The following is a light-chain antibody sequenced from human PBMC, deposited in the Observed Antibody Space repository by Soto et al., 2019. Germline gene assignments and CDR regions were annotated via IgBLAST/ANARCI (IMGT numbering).Light chain of an antibody. V-gene: IGLV2-23*02. CDR2: EVA. CDR1: SSNVGGYNL. CDR3: CSYAGRTSLI. Sequence: QSALTQPASVSGSPGQRPTISSTGTSSNVGGYNLVSWYQHHPGKAPTLIIFEVAKRPSGVSDRFSGSKSGNTASLTISALQAEDEADYYCCSYAGRTSLIFGGGTKLTVL. J-gene: IGLJ2*01.